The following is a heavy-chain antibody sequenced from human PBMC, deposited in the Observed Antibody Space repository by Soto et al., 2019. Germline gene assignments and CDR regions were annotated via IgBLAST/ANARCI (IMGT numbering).Heavy chain of an antibody. V-gene: IGHV4-34*01. Sequence: PSETLSLTCAVYGGSFSGYYWSWIRQPPGKGLEWIGEINHSGSTNYNPSLKSRVTISVDTSKNQFSLKLSSVTAADTAVYYCGRKSNALASRPPDYWGQGTLVTVSS. D-gene: IGHD6-19*01. CDR2: INHSGST. CDR1: GGSFSGYY. CDR3: GRKSNALASRPPDY. J-gene: IGHJ4*02.